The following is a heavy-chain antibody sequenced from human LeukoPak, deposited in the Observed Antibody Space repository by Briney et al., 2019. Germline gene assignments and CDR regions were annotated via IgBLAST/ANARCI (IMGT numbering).Heavy chain of an antibody. CDR1: GGFISSGNW. CDR2: IHHSVGI. J-gene: IGHJ4*02. V-gene: IGHV4-4*02. Sequence: SETLSLTCAVSGGFISSGNWWGWFRQPPGKGPEWIGEIHHSVGINYNPSLKSRIAISMDKSKNHFSLDVTSMTAADTAMYYCARKGPVTIADYWGRGTLVTVSS. CDR3: ARKGPVTIADY. D-gene: IGHD4-11*01.